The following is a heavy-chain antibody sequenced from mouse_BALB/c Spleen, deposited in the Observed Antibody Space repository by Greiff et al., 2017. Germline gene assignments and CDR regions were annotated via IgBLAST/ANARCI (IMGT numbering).Heavy chain of an antibody. CDR1: GYSITSDYA. D-gene: IGHD6-1*01. V-gene: IGHV3-2*02. CDR3: ARCSSYWYFDV. Sequence: EVKLLESGPGLVKPSQSLSLTCTVTGYSITSDYAWNWIRQFPGNKLEWMGYISYSGSTSYNPSLKSRISITRDTSKNQFFLQLNSVTTEDTATYYCARCSSYWYFDVWGAGTTVTVSS. CDR2: ISYSGST. J-gene: IGHJ1*01.